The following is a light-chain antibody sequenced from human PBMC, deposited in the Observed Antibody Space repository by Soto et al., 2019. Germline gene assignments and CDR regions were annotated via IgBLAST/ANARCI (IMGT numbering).Light chain of an antibody. J-gene: IGLJ2*01. V-gene: IGLV1-47*02. Sequence: QLVLTQPPSTSGTPGQRVTISCSGSSSNIGSNYVYWYQQLPGTAPKLLIYSNNQRPSGVPDRFSGSTSGTSASLAISGLRSEDEAAYYCAAWDDSLSGVVFGGGTKLTVL. CDR2: SNN. CDR1: SSNIGSNY. CDR3: AAWDDSLSGVV.